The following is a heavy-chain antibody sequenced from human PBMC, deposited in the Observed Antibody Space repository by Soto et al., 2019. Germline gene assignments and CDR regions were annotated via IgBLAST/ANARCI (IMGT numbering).Heavy chain of an antibody. V-gene: IGHV4-59*01. CDR1: GGSISSYY. Sequence: SETLSLTCTVSGGSISSYYWSWIRQPPGKGLEWIGYIYYSGSTNYNPSLKSRVTISVDTSKNQFSLKLSSVTAADTAVYYCARDRNFWSGYSGFDYWGQVTLVTVSS. J-gene: IGHJ4*02. D-gene: IGHD3-3*01. CDR3: ARDRNFWSGYSGFDY. CDR2: IYYSGST.